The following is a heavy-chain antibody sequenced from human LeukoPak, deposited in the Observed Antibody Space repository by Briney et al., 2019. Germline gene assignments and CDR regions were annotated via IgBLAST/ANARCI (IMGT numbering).Heavy chain of an antibody. J-gene: IGHJ4*02. CDR3: ARESPIASGCSGGSCYGFDY. Sequence: PSETLSLTCAVYGGSFSGYYWSWIRQPPGKGLEWIGEINHSGSTNYNPSLKSRVTISVDTSKNQFSLKLSSVTAADTAVYYCARESPIASGCSGGSCYGFDYWGQGTLVTVSP. CDR1: GGSFSGYY. D-gene: IGHD2-15*01. V-gene: IGHV4-34*01. CDR2: INHSGST.